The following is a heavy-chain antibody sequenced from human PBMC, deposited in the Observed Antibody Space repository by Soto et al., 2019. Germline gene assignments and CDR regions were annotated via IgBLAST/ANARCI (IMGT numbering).Heavy chain of an antibody. D-gene: IGHD1-26*01. V-gene: IGHV4-4*02. CDR3: ARMVGATLVDF. CDR2: IYQSGST. Sequence: QVQLQESGPGLVRPSGTLSLTCAVSGASISSTTSGNWWSWVRQPPGKGLEWIGEIYQSGSTHYNPSLKSRVTMSVDKSKNQFSLKLSSVTAADTAVYYCARMVGATLVDFWGQGTLVTVSS. CDR1: GASISSTTSGNW. J-gene: IGHJ4*02.